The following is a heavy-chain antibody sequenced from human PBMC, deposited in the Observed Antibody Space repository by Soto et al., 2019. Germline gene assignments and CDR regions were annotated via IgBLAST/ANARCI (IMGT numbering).Heavy chain of an antibody. D-gene: IGHD6-19*01. Sequence: GGSLRLSCAASGFTFSSYGMHWVRQAPGKGLEWVAVIWYDGSNKYYADSVKGRFTISRDNSKNTLYLQMNSLRAEDTAVYYCARDGGYSSGWPLYDFDYWGQGTLVTVS. CDR1: GFTFSSYG. CDR2: IWYDGSNK. V-gene: IGHV3-33*01. CDR3: ARDGGYSSGWPLYDFDY. J-gene: IGHJ4*02.